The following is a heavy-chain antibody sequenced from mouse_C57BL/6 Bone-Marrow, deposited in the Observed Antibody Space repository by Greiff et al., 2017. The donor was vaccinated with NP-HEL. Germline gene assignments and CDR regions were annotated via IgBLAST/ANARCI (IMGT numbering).Heavy chain of an antibody. CDR2: IDPSDSYT. D-gene: IGHD2-1*01. V-gene: IGHV1-59*01. Sequence: VQLQQPGAELVRPGTSVKLSCKASGYTFTSYWMHWVKQRPGQGLEWIGVIDPSDSYTNYNQKFKGKATLTVDTSSSTAYMQLSSLTSEDSAVYYCARRGIYYGNPAWFAYWGQGTLVTVSA. J-gene: IGHJ3*01. CDR3: ARRGIYYGNPAWFAY. CDR1: GYTFTSYW.